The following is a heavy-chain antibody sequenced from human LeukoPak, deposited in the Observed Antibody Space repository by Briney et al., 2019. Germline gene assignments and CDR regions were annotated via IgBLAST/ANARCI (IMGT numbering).Heavy chain of an antibody. J-gene: IGHJ4*02. V-gene: IGHV3-66*04. CDR3: ARHKYYYDSSGYLLGVGYYFDY. CDR1: GFTVSSNY. CDR2: IYSGGST. Sequence: PGGSLRLSCAASGFTVSSNYMSWVRQAPGKGLEWVSVIYSGGSTYYADSAKGRFTISRDNSKNTLYLQMNSRRAEDTAVYYCARHKYYYDSSGYLLGVGYYFDYWGQGTLVTVSS. D-gene: IGHD3-22*01.